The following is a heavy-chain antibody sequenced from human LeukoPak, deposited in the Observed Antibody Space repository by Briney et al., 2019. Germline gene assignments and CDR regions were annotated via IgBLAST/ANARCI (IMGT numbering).Heavy chain of an antibody. D-gene: IGHD6-6*01. CDR2: IENDGINK. V-gene: IGHV3-30*02. CDR3: AKDLHSSSSCY. Sequence: GGSLRLSCAASGFTFSSYSMNWVRQAPGKGLEWMAFIENDGINKNLADSVKGRFTISRDNSKNTLYLQMNSLRAEDTALYYCAKDLHSSSSCYWGQGALVTVSS. CDR1: GFTFSSYS. J-gene: IGHJ4*02.